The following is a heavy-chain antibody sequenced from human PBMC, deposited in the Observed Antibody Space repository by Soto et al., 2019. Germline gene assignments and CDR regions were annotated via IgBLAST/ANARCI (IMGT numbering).Heavy chain of an antibody. V-gene: IGHV3-33*01. CDR1: GFTFSSYG. CDR2: IWYDGSNK. Sequence: QVQLVESGGGVVQPGRSLRLSCAASGFTFSSYGMHWVRQAPGKGLEWVAVIWYDGSNKYYADSVKGRFTISRDNSKNTLCLQMSSLRAEDTAVYYCARVGFGEYDSDYWGQGTLVSVSS. J-gene: IGHJ4*02. D-gene: IGHD4-17*01. CDR3: ARVGFGEYDSDY.